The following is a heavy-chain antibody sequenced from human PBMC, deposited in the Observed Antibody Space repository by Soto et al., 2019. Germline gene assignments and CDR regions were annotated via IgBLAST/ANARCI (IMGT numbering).Heavy chain of an antibody. CDR2: VNPSGYTS. Sequence: ASVKVSCKASGYTFTNYYIHWVRQAPGQGLEWMGIVNPSGYTSTLAQKFQGRLSMTSDTSTSTVYMELSSLTSEDTAVYYCARDNGQRDYYDSSLDAFDIWGQGTMVTVSS. V-gene: IGHV1-46*01. J-gene: IGHJ3*02. D-gene: IGHD3-22*01. CDR3: ARDNGQRDYYDSSLDAFDI. CDR1: GYTFTNYY.